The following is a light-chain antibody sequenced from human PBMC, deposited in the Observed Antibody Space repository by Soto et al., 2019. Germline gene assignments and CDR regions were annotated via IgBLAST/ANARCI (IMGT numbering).Light chain of an antibody. CDR3: QQYDNWPPIT. CDR2: GAS. Sequence: EVLMTQSPATLSVSPGGRASLSCVASQSVSSNLAWYQQKHGQAPRLLIYGASTRATGIPARFSGSGSGTEFTLTISSLQSEDFAVYYCQQYDNWPPITFGQGTRLEIK. J-gene: IGKJ5*01. CDR1: QSVSSN. V-gene: IGKV3-15*01.